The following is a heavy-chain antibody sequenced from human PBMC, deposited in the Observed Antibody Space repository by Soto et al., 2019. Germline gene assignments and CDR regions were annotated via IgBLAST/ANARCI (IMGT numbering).Heavy chain of an antibody. D-gene: IGHD5-12*01. J-gene: IGHJ4*02. Sequence: PSETLSLTCTVSGGSVSSGSYYWSWIRQPPGKGLEWIGYIYYSGSTNYNPSLKSRVTISVDTSKNQFSLKLSSVTAADTAVYYCATIPIEMATIRFDYWGQGTLVTVSS. CDR2: IYYSGST. V-gene: IGHV4-61*01. CDR1: GGSVSSGSYY. CDR3: ATIPIEMATIRFDY.